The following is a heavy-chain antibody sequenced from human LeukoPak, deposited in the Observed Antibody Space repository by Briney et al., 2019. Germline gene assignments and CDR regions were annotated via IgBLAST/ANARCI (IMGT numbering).Heavy chain of an antibody. Sequence: GGSLRLSCAVSGFTFSSYAMSWVRQAPGKGLEWVSAVSGSGGSTYYADSVKGRFTISRDNSKNTLYLQMNSLRAEDTAVYYCASGRFGYYYYYMDVWGKGTTVTVSS. CDR1: GFTFSSYA. J-gene: IGHJ6*03. CDR2: VSGSGGST. V-gene: IGHV3-23*01. D-gene: IGHD3-10*01. CDR3: ASGRFGYYYYYMDV.